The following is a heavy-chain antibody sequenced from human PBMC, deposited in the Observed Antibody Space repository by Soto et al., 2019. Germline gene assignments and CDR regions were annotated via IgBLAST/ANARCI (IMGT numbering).Heavy chain of an antibody. J-gene: IGHJ3*02. D-gene: IGHD6-13*01. Sequence: SQTLSLTCAISGDSVSSNSAAWNWIRQSPSRGLEWLGRTYYRSKWYNDYAVSVKSRITINPDTSKNQFSLQLNSVTPEDTAVYYCARAGGSSSSGVRGAFDIWGQGTMVTVSS. CDR3: ARAGGSSSSGVRGAFDI. CDR1: GDSVSSNSAA. V-gene: IGHV6-1*01. CDR2: TYYRSKWYN.